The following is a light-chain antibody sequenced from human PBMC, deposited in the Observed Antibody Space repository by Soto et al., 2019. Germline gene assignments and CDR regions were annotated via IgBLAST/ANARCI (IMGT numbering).Light chain of an antibody. CDR3: QQRYSTPRT. CDR1: QSISSY. CDR2: AAS. V-gene: IGKV1-39*01. Sequence: DIQMTQSPSSLSASVGDRVTITCRASQSISSYLNWYQQKPGKAPKLLIYAASSVQSGVPSRFSGSGSGTDFTLTISSLQPEDFATYYCQQRYSTPRTFGQGTKLEIK. J-gene: IGKJ2*01.